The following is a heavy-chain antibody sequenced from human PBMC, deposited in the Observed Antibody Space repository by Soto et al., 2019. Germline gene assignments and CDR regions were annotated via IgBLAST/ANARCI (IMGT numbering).Heavy chain of an antibody. CDR1: GGSISSYY. CDR2: IYTSGST. D-gene: IGHD4-17*01. V-gene: IGHV4-4*07. J-gene: IGHJ6*02. CDR3: AFYGDYNYGMDV. Sequence: SETLSLTCTVSGGSISSYYWSWIRQPAGKGLEWIGRIYTSGSTNYNPSLKSRVTISVDTSKNQFSLKLSSVTAADTAVYYCAFYGDYNYGMDVLCQVTTVTVYS.